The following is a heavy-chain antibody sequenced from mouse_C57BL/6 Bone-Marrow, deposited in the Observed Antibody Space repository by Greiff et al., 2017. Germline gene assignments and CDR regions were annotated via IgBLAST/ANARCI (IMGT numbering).Heavy chain of an antibody. CDR3: AKIYFDY. J-gene: IGHJ2*01. V-gene: IGHV1-59*01. CDR1: GYTFTSYW. Sequence: QVQLQQSGAELVRPGTSVKLSCKASGYTFTSYWMHWVKQRPGQGLEWIGVIDPSDSYTNYNQKFKGKATLTVDTSSSTAYMQLSSLTSEDSAVYYCAKIYFDYWGQGTTLTVSS. CDR2: IDPSDSYT.